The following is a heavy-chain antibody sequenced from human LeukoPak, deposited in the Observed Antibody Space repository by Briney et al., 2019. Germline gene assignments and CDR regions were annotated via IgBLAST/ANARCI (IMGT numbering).Heavy chain of an antibody. CDR2: IKQDGSEK. V-gene: IGHV3-7*03. D-gene: IGHD3-10*01. CDR1: GFTFSSYW. J-gene: IGHJ4*02. CDR3: ARDSYGSGRSPKY. Sequence: PGGSLRLSCAASGFTFSSYWMSWVRQAPGKGLEWVANIKQDGSEKYYVDSVKGRFTISRDNAKNSPYLQMNSLRAEDTAVYYCARDSYGSGRSPKYWGQGTLVTVSS.